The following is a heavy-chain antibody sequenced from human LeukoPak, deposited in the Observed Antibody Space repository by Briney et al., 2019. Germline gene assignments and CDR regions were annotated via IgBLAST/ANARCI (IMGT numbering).Heavy chain of an antibody. CDR2: TKQDGSEK. CDR3: ARDDCSSISCYHNWFDS. V-gene: IGHV3-7*01. CDR1: GFTFSSYW. J-gene: IGHJ5*01. D-gene: IGHD2-2*01. Sequence: GGSLRLSCAASGFTFSSYWMSWVRQAPGKGLEWVANTKQDGSEKYYVDSVKGRFTISRDNAKNSLYLQMNSLRAEDTAVYYCARDDCSSISCYHNWFDSWGQGTLVTVSS.